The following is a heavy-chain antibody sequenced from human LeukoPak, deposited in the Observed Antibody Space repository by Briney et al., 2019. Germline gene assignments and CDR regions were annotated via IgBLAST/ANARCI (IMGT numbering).Heavy chain of an antibody. CDR3: AKGYRVGYYFDY. D-gene: IGHD3-16*02. CDR2: INHSGST. CDR1: GGSFSGYY. V-gene: IGHV4-34*01. Sequence: SETLSLTCAVYGGSFSGYYWSWIRQPPGKGLEWIGEINHSGSTNYNPSLKSRVTISVDTSKNQFSLKLSSVTAADTAVYYCAKGYRVGYYFDYWGQGTLVTVSS. J-gene: IGHJ4*02.